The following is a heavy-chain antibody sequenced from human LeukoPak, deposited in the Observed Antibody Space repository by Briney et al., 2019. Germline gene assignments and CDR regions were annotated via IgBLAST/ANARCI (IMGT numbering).Heavy chain of an antibody. Sequence: PGGSLRLSCATAGFTFSTYAMSWVRQAPGKGLEWVSLISGSGSGTHYADSVKGRFTISRDNSKNIVYLDMNTLKTDDTAVYYCARSGTEDGYNIYFDHWGQGTLVTVSS. CDR1: GFTFSTYA. D-gene: IGHD5-24*01. V-gene: IGHV3-23*01. CDR2: ISGSGSGT. CDR3: ARSGTEDGYNIYFDH. J-gene: IGHJ4*02.